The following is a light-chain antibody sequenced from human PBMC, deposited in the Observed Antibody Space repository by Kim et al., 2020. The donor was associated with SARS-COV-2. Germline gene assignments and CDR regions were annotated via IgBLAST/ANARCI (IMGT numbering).Light chain of an antibody. CDR1: SSNIGRNT. CDR2: SSN. Sequence: ELTQPPSASGTPGQRVTISCSGSSSNIGRNTVNWYQQLPGTAPKLLIYSSNQRPSGVPDRFSGSKSGTSASLAISGLQSEDEADYYCAAWDDSLSGWVFGGGTQLTVL. V-gene: IGLV1-44*01. CDR3: AAWDDSLSGWV. J-gene: IGLJ3*02.